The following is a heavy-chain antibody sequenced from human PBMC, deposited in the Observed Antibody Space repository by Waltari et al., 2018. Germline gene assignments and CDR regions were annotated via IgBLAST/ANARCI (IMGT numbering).Heavy chain of an antibody. D-gene: IGHD6-6*01. V-gene: IGHV1-69*10. CDR3: ARAYSSSSHYYYYMDV. CDR2: IIPILGIG. CDR1: GGTFSSYA. Sequence: QVQLVQSGAEVKKPGSSVKVSCKASGGTFSSYAISWVRQAPGQGLEWMGGIIPILGIGNYARKFQGRVTITADKSTSTAYMELSSLRSEDTAVYYCARAYSSSSHYYYYMDVWGKGTTVTVSS. J-gene: IGHJ6*03.